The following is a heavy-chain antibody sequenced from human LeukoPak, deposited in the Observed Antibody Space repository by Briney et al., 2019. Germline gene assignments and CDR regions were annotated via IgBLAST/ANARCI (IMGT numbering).Heavy chain of an antibody. Sequence: GGSLRLSCAASGFTFSSYSMNWVRQAPGKGLEWVSSISSSSSYIYYADSVKGRFTISRDNAKNSLYLQMNSLRAEDTAVYYCAKSYCSSTSCHTGVLYYFDYWGQGTLVTVSS. J-gene: IGHJ4*02. CDR3: AKSYCSSTSCHTGVLYYFDY. CDR2: ISSSSSYI. CDR1: GFTFSSYS. V-gene: IGHV3-21*04. D-gene: IGHD2-2*02.